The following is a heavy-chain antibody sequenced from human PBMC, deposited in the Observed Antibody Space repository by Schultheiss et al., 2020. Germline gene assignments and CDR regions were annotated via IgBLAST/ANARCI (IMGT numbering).Heavy chain of an antibody. CDR1: GFTFSSYA. Sequence: GGSLRLSCAASGFTFSSYAMSWVRQAPGKGLEWVSAISGSGGSTYYADSVKGRFTISRDNSKNTLYLQMNSMRAEDTAVYYCAKVPYSDYYYYYMEVWGKGTTVTVSS. J-gene: IGHJ6*03. CDR2: ISGSGGST. D-gene: IGHD3-16*01. CDR3: AKVPYSDYYYYYMEV. V-gene: IGHV3-23*01.